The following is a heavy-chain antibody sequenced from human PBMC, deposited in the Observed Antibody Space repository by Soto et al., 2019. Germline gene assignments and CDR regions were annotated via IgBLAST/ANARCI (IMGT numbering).Heavy chain of an antibody. CDR1: GGSISSGGYS. D-gene: IGHD1-20*01. CDR2: IYHSGST. V-gene: IGHV4-30-2*01. J-gene: IGHJ4*02. CDR3: ARWSITGTPGGPSDY. Sequence: QLQLQESGSGLVKPSQTLSLTCAVSGGSISSGGYSWSWIRQPPGKGLEWIGYIYHSGSTYYNPSLKSRVTISVDRSKNQFSLKLSSVTAADTAVYYCARWSITGTPGGPSDYWGQGTLVTVSS.